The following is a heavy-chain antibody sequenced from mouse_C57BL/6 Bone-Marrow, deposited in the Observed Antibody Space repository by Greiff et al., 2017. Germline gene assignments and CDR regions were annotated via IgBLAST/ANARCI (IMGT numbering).Heavy chain of an antibody. CDR1: GYSFTDYN. D-gene: IGHD1-1*01. Sequence: VQLKESGPELVKPGASVKISCKASGYSFTDYNMNWVKQSNGKSLEWIGVINPNYGTTSYNQKFKGKATLTVDQSSSTAYMQLNSLTSEDSAVYYCARYGAPNYYAMDYWGQGTSVTVSS. CDR3: ARYGAPNYYAMDY. CDR2: INPNYGTT. V-gene: IGHV1-39*01. J-gene: IGHJ4*01.